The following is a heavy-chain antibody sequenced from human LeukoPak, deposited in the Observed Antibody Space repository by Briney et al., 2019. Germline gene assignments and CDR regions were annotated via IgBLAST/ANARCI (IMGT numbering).Heavy chain of an antibody. CDR2: FYYSDST. V-gene: IGHV4-59*01. Sequence: PSQTLSLTCTVSGGSIRNYFWSWIRQPPGKGLESIAYFYYSDSTNYNPSLKSRLSVSVDTSRNQFSLKLSSVTAADTCVYYCARFPASAEYRHYYYMDVWGKGTTVTVSS. CDR1: GGSIRNYF. D-gene: IGHD6-25*01. J-gene: IGHJ6*03. CDR3: ARFPASAEYRHYYYMDV.